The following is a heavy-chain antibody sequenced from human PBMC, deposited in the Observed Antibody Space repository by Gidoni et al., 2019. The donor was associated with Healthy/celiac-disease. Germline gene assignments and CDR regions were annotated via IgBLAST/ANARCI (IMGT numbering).Heavy chain of an antibody. V-gene: IGHV4-34*01. Sequence: QVQLQQWGAGLLKPSETLSLTCAVYGGSFSGYYWSWIRQPPGKGLEWIGEINHSGSTNYNPSLKSRVTISVDTSKNQFSLKLSSVTAADTAVYYCARPRTPYSSSPPAFWGQGTLVTVSS. CDR2: INHSGST. CDR1: GGSFSGYY. D-gene: IGHD6-6*01. CDR3: ARPRTPYSSSPPAF. J-gene: IGHJ4*02.